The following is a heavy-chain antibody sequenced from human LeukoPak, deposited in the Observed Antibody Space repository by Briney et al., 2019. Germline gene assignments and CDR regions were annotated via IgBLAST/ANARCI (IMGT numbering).Heavy chain of an antibody. Sequence: SETLSLTCTVSGYSISSGYYWGWIRQPPGKGLEWIGSIYHSGSTYYNPSLKSRVTISVDTSKNQFSLKLSSVTAADTAVYYCARGLDGYNYFAFDIWGQGTMVTVSS. V-gene: IGHV4-38-2*02. CDR2: IYHSGST. CDR3: ARGLDGYNYFAFDI. J-gene: IGHJ3*02. D-gene: IGHD5-24*01. CDR1: GYSISSGYY.